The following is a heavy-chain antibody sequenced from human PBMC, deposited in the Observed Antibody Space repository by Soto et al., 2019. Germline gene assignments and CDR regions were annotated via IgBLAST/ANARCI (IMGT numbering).Heavy chain of an antibody. D-gene: IGHD2-2*01. CDR1: GFIFSSYA. CDR3: ARYIPGVRYYGMDV. CDR2: IGESGTPT. V-gene: IGHV3-23*01. J-gene: IGHJ6*02. Sequence: EVQLLESGGGLVQPGGSLRLSCAASGFIFSSYAMKWVRQAPGKGLEWVSLIGESGTPTYYADSVKGRFTISRDNSGNTLVLEIYSLRAEDTAVYYCARYIPGVRYYGMDVWGQGTTVTVSS.